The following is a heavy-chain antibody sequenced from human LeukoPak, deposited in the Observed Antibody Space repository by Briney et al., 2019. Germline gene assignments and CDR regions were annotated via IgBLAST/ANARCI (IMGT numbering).Heavy chain of an antibody. J-gene: IGHJ4*02. CDR3: VKGKGIAVTSLDY. CDR1: GFIFSNYA. CDR2: ISSNGGST. V-gene: IGHV3-64D*06. D-gene: IGHD6-19*01. Sequence: PGGSLRLSCLASGFIFSNYAMNWVRQAPGKGLEYVSAISSNGGSTYYADSMKGRFTISRDNSKNTLYLQMSSLRADDTAVYYCVKGKGIAVTSLDYWGQGTLVTVSS.